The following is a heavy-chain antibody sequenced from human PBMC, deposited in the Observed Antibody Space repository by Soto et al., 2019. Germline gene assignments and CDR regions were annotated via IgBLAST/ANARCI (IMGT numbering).Heavy chain of an antibody. CDR1: GYDFTRTW. CDR2: IYPADSYT. CDR3: ARQNLSYYYGMDV. J-gene: IGHJ6*02. V-gene: IGHV5-51*01. Sequence: PGESLKISCKGSGYDFTRTWIGWVRQLPGKGLDWMGIIYPADSYTNYSPSFQGHVTISADKSISTAYLQWSSLKASDTAMYYWARQNLSYYYGMDVWGQGTTVTVSS.